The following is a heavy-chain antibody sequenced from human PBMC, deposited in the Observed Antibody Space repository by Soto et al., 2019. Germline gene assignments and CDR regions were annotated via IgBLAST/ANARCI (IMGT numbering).Heavy chain of an antibody. D-gene: IGHD4-4*01. CDR2: IWYDGTNK. CDR3: AREGGYYTNDY. Sequence: GGSLRLSCAASGFTFSSYGMHWVRQAPGKGLEWVACIWYDGTNKYYTDSVKGRFTISRDNSKNTLYLQMNSLRAEDTAVYYCAREGGYYTNDYWGQGTLVTVSS. J-gene: IGHJ4*02. CDR1: GFTFSSYG. V-gene: IGHV3-33*01.